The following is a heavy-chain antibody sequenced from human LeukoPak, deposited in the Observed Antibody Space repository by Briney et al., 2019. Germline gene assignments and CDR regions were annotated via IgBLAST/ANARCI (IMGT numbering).Heavy chain of an antibody. Sequence: GGSLRLSCAASGFTFSSYAMSWVRQAPGKGLEWVSAISGSGGSTYYADSVKGRFTISRDNSKNTLYLQMNSLRAEDTAVDYCAKEGWIFGVVIPVDYWGQGTLVTVSS. CDR2: ISGSGGST. D-gene: IGHD3-3*01. CDR3: AKEGWIFGVVIPVDY. CDR1: GFTFSSYA. J-gene: IGHJ4*02. V-gene: IGHV3-23*01.